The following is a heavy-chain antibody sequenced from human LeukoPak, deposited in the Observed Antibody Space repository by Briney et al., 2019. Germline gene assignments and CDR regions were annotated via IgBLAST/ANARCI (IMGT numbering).Heavy chain of an antibody. CDR1: GFVFSSYW. V-gene: IGHV3-74*01. CDR3: ARGDDVSLDH. CDR2: IYTDGSYT. D-gene: IGHD3-16*01. Sequence: GGSLRLSCAASGFVFSSYWMHWVRQVPGRGLVWVSRIYTDGSYTNYADSVKGRFTISRDNAKNTLSLHMNSLRAEDMGVYYCARGDDVSLDHWGQGTLVTVSS. J-gene: IGHJ4*02.